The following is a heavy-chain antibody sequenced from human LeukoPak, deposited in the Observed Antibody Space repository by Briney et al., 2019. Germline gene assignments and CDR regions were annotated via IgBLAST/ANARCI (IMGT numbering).Heavy chain of an antibody. CDR1: GYTFTSYD. Sequence: ASVKVSCKASGYTFTSYDINWVRQATGQGLEWMGWMNPNSGNTGYAQKFQGRVTMTRNTSISTAYVELSSLRSEDTAVYYCARGRYYDILTGYSFYYYYGMDVWGQGTTVTVSS. D-gene: IGHD3-9*01. J-gene: IGHJ6*02. CDR3: ARGRYYDILTGYSFYYYYGMDV. CDR2: MNPNSGNT. V-gene: IGHV1-8*01.